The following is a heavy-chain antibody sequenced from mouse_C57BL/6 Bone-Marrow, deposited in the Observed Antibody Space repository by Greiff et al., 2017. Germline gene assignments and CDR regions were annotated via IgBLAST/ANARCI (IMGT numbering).Heavy chain of an antibody. J-gene: IGHJ3*01. CDR2: IRNKANGYTT. D-gene: IGHD1-1*01. CDR1: GFTFTDYY. V-gene: IGHV7-3*01. Sequence: EVKLMESGGGLVQPGGSLSLSCAASGFTFTDYYMSWVRQPPGKALEWLGFIRNKANGYTTEYSASVKGRFTISRDNSQSILYLQMNALRAEDSATYYCARSFITTVVPFAYWGQGTLVTVSA. CDR3: ARSFITTVVPFAY.